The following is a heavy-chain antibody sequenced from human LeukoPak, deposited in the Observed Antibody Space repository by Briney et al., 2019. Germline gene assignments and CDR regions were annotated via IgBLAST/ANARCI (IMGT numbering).Heavy chain of an antibody. V-gene: IGHV4-39*01. D-gene: IGHD6-13*01. Sequence: PSETLPLTCTVSGGSISSSSYYWGWIRQPPGKGLEWIGSIYYSGSTYYNPSLKSRVTISVDTSKNQFSLRLSSVTAADTAVYYCALNKQQLAPFDYWGQGTLVTVSS. CDR1: GGSISSSSYY. J-gene: IGHJ4*02. CDR2: IYYSGST. CDR3: ALNKQQLAPFDY.